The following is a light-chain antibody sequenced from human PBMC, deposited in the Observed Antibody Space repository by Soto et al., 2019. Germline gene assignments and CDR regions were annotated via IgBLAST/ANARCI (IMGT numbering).Light chain of an antibody. CDR3: QQYNNWPPQLT. Sequence: EIVMTQSPATLSVSPGEGATLSCRAGQSVGSNLAWYQQKPGQAPRLLIYGASTRATGVPARFSGSGSGTEFTLSISSLQSEDFAVYYCQQYNNWPPQLTFGGGTKVDIK. J-gene: IGKJ4*01. CDR1: QSVGSN. V-gene: IGKV3-15*01. CDR2: GAS.